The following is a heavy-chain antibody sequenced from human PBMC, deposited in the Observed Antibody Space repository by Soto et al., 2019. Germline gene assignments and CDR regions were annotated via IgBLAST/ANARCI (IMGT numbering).Heavy chain of an antibody. D-gene: IGHD6-19*01. CDR3: ARHVQWLVTFDY. CDR2: IYYSGST. Sequence: QVQLQESGPGLVKPSETLSLTCTVSGGSISSYYWSWIRQPPGKGLEWIGYIYYSGSTNYNPSLKCLVTISVVTSKNQFSLKLSSVTAVDTAVYYCARHVQWLVTFDYWGQGTLVTVSS. V-gene: IGHV4-59*08. CDR1: GGSISSYY. J-gene: IGHJ4*02.